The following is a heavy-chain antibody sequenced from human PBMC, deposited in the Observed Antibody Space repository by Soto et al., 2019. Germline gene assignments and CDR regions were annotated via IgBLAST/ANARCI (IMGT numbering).Heavy chain of an antibody. CDR3: ARRRRAGLYRWCDL. CDR1: GDTFNTYT. J-gene: IGHJ5*02. V-gene: IGHV1-69*06. CDR2: ITPIFGTA. Sequence: SVKVSCKTSGDTFNTYTLSWVRQAPGQGLEWMGGITPIFGTADYAPKFQARVTITADRSTKTVYMELSSLRSEDTALYFCARRRRAGLYRWCDLWCQG. D-gene: IGHD6-13*01.